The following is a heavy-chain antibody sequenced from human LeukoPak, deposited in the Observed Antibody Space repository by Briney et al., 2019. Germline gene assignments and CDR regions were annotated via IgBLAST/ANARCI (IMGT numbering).Heavy chain of an antibody. V-gene: IGHV3-23*01. CDR1: GFTFNSNA. CDR2: ISGSGGST. CDR3: TRELSGSSSRHFDY. Sequence: GGSLRLSCAASGFTFNSNAMSWVRQAPGKGLEWVSGISGSGGSTYYADSVKGRFTISRDSAKNALYLQMNSLRAEDTAVYYCTRELSGSSSRHFDYWGQGTLVTVSS. J-gene: IGHJ4*02. D-gene: IGHD6-13*01.